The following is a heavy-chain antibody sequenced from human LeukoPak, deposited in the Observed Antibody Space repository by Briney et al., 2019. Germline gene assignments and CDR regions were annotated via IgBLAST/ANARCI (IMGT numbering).Heavy chain of an antibody. CDR3: ARGYPRLELPWYYFDY. J-gene: IGHJ4*02. CDR2: INHSGST. Sequence: LRLSCAASGLTFSSYDMSWVRQAPGKGLEWIGEINHSGSTNYNPSLKSRVTISVDTSKTQFSLKLSSATAADTAVYYCARGYPRLELPWYYFDYWGQGTLVTVSS. CDR1: GLTFSSYD. V-gene: IGHV4-34*01. D-gene: IGHD1-7*01.